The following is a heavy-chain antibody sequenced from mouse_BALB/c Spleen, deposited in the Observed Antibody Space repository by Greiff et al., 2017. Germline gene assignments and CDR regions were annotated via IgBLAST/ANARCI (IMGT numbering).Heavy chain of an antibody. CDR2: ISSGGSYT. CDR1: GFTFSSYA. CDR3: ATEGFAY. V-gene: IGHV5-9-4*01. Sequence: EVKLVESGGGLVKPGGSLKLSCAASGFTFSSYAMSWVRQSPEKRLEWVAEISSGGSYTYYPDTVTGRFTISRDNAKNTLYLEMSSLRSEDTAMYYCATEGFAYWGQGTLVTVSA. J-gene: IGHJ3*01.